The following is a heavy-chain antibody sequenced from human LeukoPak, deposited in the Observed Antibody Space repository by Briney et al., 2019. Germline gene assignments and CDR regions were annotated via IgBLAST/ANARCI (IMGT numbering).Heavy chain of an antibody. Sequence: SETLSLTCAVYGGSFSGYYWSWIRQPPGKGLEWIGEINHSGSTNYNPSLKSRVTISVDTSKNQFSLKLSSVTAADTAVYYCARGGYCSSTSCRNWFDPWGKGTLVTVSS. J-gene: IGHJ5*02. CDR2: INHSGST. CDR1: GGSFSGYY. V-gene: IGHV4-34*01. D-gene: IGHD2-2*01. CDR3: ARGGYCSSTSCRNWFDP.